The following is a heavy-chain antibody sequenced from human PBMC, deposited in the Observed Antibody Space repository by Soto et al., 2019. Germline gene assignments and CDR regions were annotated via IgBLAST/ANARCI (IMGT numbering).Heavy chain of an antibody. J-gene: IGHJ5*02. Sequence: PSETLSLTCTVSGGSISSGGYYWSWIRQHPGKGLEWIGYIYYSGSTYYNPSLKSRVTISVDPSNSQFSLRLSSVTAADTAVYYCARDTFGSFDYDGSTTYHTFLAPSGQGTLVPVSS. CDR1: GGSISSGGYY. D-gene: IGHD3-10*01. CDR3: ARDTFGSFDYDGSTTYHTFLAP. CDR2: IYYSGST. V-gene: IGHV4-31*03.